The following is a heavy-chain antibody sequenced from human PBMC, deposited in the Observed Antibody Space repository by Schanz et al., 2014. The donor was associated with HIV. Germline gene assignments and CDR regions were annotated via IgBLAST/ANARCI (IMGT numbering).Heavy chain of an antibody. Sequence: QVHLVQSGAEVKNPGASVKVSCKASGYTFVSYDINWIRQAPGQGPEWMGWVNPDSGNTGYAQKFQGRVTMSRKVPKNTAYMELRGLTSEDTAVYFCARGPDYSSASYKFDYWGQGTPVSVYS. CDR1: GYTFVSYD. CDR3: ARGPDYSSASYKFDY. V-gene: IGHV1-8*01. CDR2: VNPDSGNT. D-gene: IGHD4-4*01. J-gene: IGHJ4*02.